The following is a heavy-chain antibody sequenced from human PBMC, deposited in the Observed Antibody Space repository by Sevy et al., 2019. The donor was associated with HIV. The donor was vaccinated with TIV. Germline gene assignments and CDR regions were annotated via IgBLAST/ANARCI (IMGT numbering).Heavy chain of an antibody. CDR1: GFTFNNYS. V-gene: IGHV3-7*03. CDR2: IKQDGSDK. CDR3: ARSWDYGGQMGY. J-gene: IGHJ4*02. Sequence: GGSLRLSCAASGFTFNNYSMTWVRQAPGKGLEWLSSIKQDGSDKYYMESVKGRFNISRDNTKNSLYLQLNSLRAEDTGVYYCARSWDYGGQMGYWGQGTLVTVSS. D-gene: IGHD3-16*01.